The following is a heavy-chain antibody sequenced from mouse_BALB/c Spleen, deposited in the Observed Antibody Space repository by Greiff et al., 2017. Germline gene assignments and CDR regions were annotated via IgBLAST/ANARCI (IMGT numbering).Heavy chain of an antibody. J-gene: IGHJ2*01. CDR2: IDPANGNT. CDR1: GFNIKDTY. D-gene: IGHD2-3*01. CDR3: ARVEGYPYYFDY. Sequence: EVKVVESGAELVKPGASVKLSCTASGFNIKDTYMHWVKQRPEQGLEWIGRIDPANGNTKYDPKFQGKATITADTSSNTAYLQLSSLTSEDTAVYYCARVEGYPYYFDYWGQGTTLTVSS. V-gene: IGHV14-3*02.